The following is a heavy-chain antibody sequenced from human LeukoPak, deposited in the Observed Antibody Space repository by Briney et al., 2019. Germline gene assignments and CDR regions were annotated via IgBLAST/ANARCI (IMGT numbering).Heavy chain of an antibody. J-gene: IGHJ4*02. V-gene: IGHV3-30*02. D-gene: IGHD2-8*01. CDR2: IRYDGSNK. CDR3: AKNGSVRVSGFFDY. Sequence: GGSLRLSCAASSFTFSGFGMHWVRQAPGKGLEWVAFIRYDGSNKYFADSVKGRFTISRDNSKNTLYLRMNSLRTEDTAVYYCAKNGSVRVSGFFDYWGQGTLVTVSS. CDR1: SFTFSGFG.